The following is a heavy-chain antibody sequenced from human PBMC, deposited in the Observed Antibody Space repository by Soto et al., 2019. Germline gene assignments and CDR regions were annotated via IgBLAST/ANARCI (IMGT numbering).Heavy chain of an antibody. CDR1: GYTFTSYA. CDR3: ASSSGYYSIDCY. J-gene: IGHJ4*02. Sequence: QAQLVQSGAEEKKPGASVKVSCKPSGYTFTSYAMHWVRQAPGQRLEWMGWTNAGNGNTKYSQKFQGRVTITRDTTAHTAEMELSSLISADTAVYYWASSSGYYSIDCYWGQGTLVTVSS. CDR2: TNAGNGNT. V-gene: IGHV1-3*05. D-gene: IGHD3-22*01.